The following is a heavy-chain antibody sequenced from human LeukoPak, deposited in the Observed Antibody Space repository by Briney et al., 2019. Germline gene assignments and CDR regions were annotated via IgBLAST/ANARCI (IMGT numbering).Heavy chain of an antibody. V-gene: IGHV3-7*01. CDR3: AREVVPLPYYYYYMDV. CDR2: IKQDGSEK. D-gene: IGHD2-2*01. J-gene: IGHJ6*03. CDR1: GFTFSSYS. Sequence: PGGSLRPSCAASGFTFSSYSMNWVRQAPGKGLEWVANIKQDGSEKYYVDSVKGRFTISRDNAKNSLYLQMNSLRAEDTAVYYCAREVVPLPYYYYYMDVWGKGTTVTVSS.